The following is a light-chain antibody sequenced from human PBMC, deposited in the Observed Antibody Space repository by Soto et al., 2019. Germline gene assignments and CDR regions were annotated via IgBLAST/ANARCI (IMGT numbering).Light chain of an antibody. Sequence: QSVLTQPASVSGSPGQSITISCTGTSGDVGFYNLVSWYQHHPGKAPKFMIYEVSKRPSGVSNRFSGSKSGNTASLTISGLQAEDEADYYCCSYAGSRTYVFGTGTKLTVL. CDR1: SGDVGFYNL. J-gene: IGLJ1*01. CDR2: EVS. CDR3: CSYAGSRTYV. V-gene: IGLV2-23*02.